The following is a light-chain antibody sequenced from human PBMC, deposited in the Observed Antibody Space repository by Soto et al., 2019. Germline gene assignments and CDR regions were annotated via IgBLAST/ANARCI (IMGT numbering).Light chain of an antibody. J-gene: IGKJ5*01. Sequence: EIVLTQSPATLSLSPGERATLSCRASQSVSRYLAWYQQKPGQAPRLLIYDASNRATSIPARFSGSGSGTDFTLTISSLEPEDFAVYYCQQRSNWTFGQGTRLEIK. CDR2: DAS. V-gene: IGKV3-11*01. CDR3: QQRSNWT. CDR1: QSVSRY.